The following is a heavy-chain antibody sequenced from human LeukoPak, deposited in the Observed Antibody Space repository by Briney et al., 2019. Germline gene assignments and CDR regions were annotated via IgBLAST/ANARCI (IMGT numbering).Heavy chain of an antibody. J-gene: IGHJ4*02. CDR2: INHSGST. CDR3: ARRGLRYYDSSGYNY. Sequence: PSETLSLTCAVYGGSFSGYYWSWIRQPPGKGLEWIGEINHSGSTNYNPSLKSRVTISVDTSKNQFSLKLSSVTAADTAVYYCARRGLRYYDSSGYNYWGQGTLVTVSS. V-gene: IGHV4-34*01. D-gene: IGHD3-22*01. CDR1: GGSFSGYY.